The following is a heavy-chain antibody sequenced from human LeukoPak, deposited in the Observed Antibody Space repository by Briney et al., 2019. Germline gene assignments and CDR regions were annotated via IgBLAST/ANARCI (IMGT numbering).Heavy chain of an antibody. J-gene: IGHJ6*03. CDR3: ARSYCSSTSCSDYMDV. V-gene: IGHV1-2*02. CDR1: GYTFIDSY. Sequence: ASVKVSCKASGYTFIDSYIHWVRQAPGQGLEWMGWINPNSGGTNYPQKFQGRVTMTSDTSISTAYMELSRLRSDDTAVYYCARSYCSSTSCSDYMDVWGKGTTVTTSS. CDR2: INPNSGGT. D-gene: IGHD2-2*01.